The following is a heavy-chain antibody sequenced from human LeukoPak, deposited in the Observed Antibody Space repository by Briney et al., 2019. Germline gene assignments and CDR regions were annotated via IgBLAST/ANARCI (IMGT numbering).Heavy chain of an antibody. V-gene: IGHV3-23*01. Sequence: GGTLRLSCAASGFTFSSYGMSWVRQAPGKGLEWVSAISGSGGSTYYADSVKGRFTISRDNSKNTLYLQMNSLRAEDTAVYYCAHPTEYSSSWYGNWFDPRGQGTLVTVSS. D-gene: IGHD6-13*01. CDR3: AHPTEYSSSWYGNWFDP. J-gene: IGHJ5*02. CDR2: ISGSGGST. CDR1: GFTFSSYG.